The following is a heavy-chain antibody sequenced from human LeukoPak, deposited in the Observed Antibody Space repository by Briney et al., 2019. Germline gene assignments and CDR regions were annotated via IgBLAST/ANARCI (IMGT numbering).Heavy chain of an antibody. CDR3: ARGTYSSSWSTIGDWFDP. V-gene: IGHV4-59*01. Sequence: PSETLSLTCTVSGGSLSSYYWSWIRQPPGKGLEWIGYIYYSGSTNYNPSLKSRVTISVDTSKNQFSLKLSSVTAADTAVYYCARGTYSSSWSTIGDWFDPWGQGTLVTVSS. J-gene: IGHJ5*02. D-gene: IGHD6-13*01. CDR1: GGSLSSYY. CDR2: IYYSGST.